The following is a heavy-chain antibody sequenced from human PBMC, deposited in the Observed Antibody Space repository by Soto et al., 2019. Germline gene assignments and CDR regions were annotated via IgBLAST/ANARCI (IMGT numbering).Heavy chain of an antibody. CDR1: GYTFISYD. CDR3: ARVRAEGFGDFSSYNYHGMDV. CDR2: INPNSGIT. Sequence: ASVKVSCKASGYTFISYDINWVRQATGQGLEWMGWINPNSGITGYAQKFQGRVTRTSKTSISTAYMKLSSLRSEDTAVYYCARVRAEGFGDFSSYNYHGMDVWGQGTTVTVSS. D-gene: IGHD3-10*01. V-gene: IGHV1-8*01. J-gene: IGHJ6*02.